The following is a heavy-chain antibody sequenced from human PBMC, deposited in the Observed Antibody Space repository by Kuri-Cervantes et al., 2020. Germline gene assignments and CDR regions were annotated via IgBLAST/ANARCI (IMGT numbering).Heavy chain of an antibody. J-gene: IGHJ4*02. CDR1: GGSFSGYY. CDR2: INHSGST. Sequence: SETLSLTCAVYGGSFSGYYWSWIRQPPGKGLEWIGEINHSGSTYYNPSLKSRVTISVDTSKNQFSLKLSSVTAADTAVYYRAREAGDGYNHSGFNYWGQGTLVTVSS. CDR3: AREAGDGYNHSGFNY. D-gene: IGHD5-24*01. V-gene: IGHV4-34*01.